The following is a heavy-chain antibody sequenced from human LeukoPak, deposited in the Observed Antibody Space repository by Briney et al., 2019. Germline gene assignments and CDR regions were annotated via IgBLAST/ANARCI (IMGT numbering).Heavy chain of an antibody. CDR1: GFTVSSNY. Sequence: GGSLRLSCAASGFTVSSNYMSWVRQAPGKGLEWVSVIYSGGNTYYADSVKGRFTISRDNSKNTLYLQMNGLRAEDTAVYYCARALSSGYSSSLFGYWGQGTLVIVSS. V-gene: IGHV3-53*01. CDR2: IYSGGNT. CDR3: ARALSSGYSSSLFGY. D-gene: IGHD6-13*01. J-gene: IGHJ4*02.